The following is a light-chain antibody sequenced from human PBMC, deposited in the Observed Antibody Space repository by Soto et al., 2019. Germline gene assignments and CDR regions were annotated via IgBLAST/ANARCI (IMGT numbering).Light chain of an antibody. CDR1: QSLTSAY. J-gene: IGKJ3*01. V-gene: IGKV3-20*01. Sequence: EIVLTQSPNTLSLSPGERATLSCRASQSLTSAYLVWYQQKPGLAPRLLIYGSSNRATGIPDRFSGSGSGTDFTLAISRLEPEDFAVYYCPHYDNTPPSVTFGPGTRLDIK. CDR3: PHYDNTPPSVT. CDR2: GSS.